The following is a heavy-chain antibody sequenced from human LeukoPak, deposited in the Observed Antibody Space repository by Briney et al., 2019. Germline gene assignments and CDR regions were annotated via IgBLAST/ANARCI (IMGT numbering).Heavy chain of an antibody. Sequence: PGGSLRLSCAASGFTFSSYGIHWVRQAPGKGLEWVAVISYDGSTIYYADSVKGRFTISRDNSKDTVYLQMNSLRGDDTAVYYCAKGVGSTGSYFDYWVQGTLVTVSS. J-gene: IGHJ4*02. V-gene: IGHV3-30*18. CDR3: AKGVGSTGSYFDY. CDR2: ISYDGSTI. CDR1: GFTFSSYG. D-gene: IGHD1-26*01.